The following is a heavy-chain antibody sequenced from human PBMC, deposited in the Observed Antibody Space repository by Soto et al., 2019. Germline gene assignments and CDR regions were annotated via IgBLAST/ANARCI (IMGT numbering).Heavy chain of an antibody. Sequence: HPGGSLRLSCAASGFTFSSYAMSWVRQAPGKGLEWVSAISGSGGSTYYADSVKGRFTISRDNSKNTLYLQMNSLGAEDTAVYYCAKDGNPIPYLTGYYRLGWFDPWGQGTLVTVSS. CDR3: AKDGNPIPYLTGYYRLGWFDP. V-gene: IGHV3-23*01. CDR1: GFTFSSYA. CDR2: ISGSGGST. J-gene: IGHJ5*02. D-gene: IGHD3-9*01.